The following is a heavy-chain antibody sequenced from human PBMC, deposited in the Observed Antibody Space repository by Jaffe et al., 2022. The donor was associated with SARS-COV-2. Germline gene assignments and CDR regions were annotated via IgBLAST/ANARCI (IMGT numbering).Heavy chain of an antibody. CDR2: IYYSGST. J-gene: IGHJ4*02. CDR1: GGSISSYY. V-gene: IGHV4-59*01. D-gene: IGHD6-19*01. Sequence: QVQLQESGPGLVKPSETLSLTCTVSGGSISSYYWSWIRQPPGKGLEWIGYIYYSGSTNYNPSLKSRVTISVDTSKNQFSLKLSSVTAADTAVYYCARNHDSSGWYLDFDYWGQGTLVTVSS. CDR3: ARNHDSSGWYLDFDY.